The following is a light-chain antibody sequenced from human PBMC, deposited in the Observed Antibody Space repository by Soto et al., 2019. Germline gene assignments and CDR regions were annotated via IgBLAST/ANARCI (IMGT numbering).Light chain of an antibody. J-gene: IGKJ4*01. CDR2: EVS. CDR1: QSLLHSDGKTY. Sequence: DIVMTQTPLSLSITPGQPSSISCKFSQSLLHSDGKTYLYWYLHKPGQAPQLLIYEVSNRFSGVPDRFSASGSGTDFTLKISRVEAEDVGVYYCMQDVELPFTFGGGTKVDIK. V-gene: IGKV2-29*03. CDR3: MQDVELPFT.